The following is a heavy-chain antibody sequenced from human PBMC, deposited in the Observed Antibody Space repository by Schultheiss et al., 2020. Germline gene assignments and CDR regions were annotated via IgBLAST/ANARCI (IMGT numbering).Heavy chain of an antibody. CDR1: GFTFSSYG. Sequence: GGSLRLSCAASGFTFSSYGMHWVRQAPGKGLEWVAVIWYDGSNKYYADSVKGRFTISRDNSKNTLYLQMNSLRAEDTAVYYCARADYGDYEATDYYYMDVWGKGTTVTVSS. D-gene: IGHD4-17*01. CDR3: ARADYGDYEATDYYYMDV. V-gene: IGHV3-33*01. J-gene: IGHJ6*03. CDR2: IWYDGSNK.